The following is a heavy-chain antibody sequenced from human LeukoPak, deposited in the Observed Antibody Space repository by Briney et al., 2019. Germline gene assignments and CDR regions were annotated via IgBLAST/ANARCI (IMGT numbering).Heavy chain of an antibody. V-gene: IGHV3-30*03. D-gene: IGHD2-2*01. CDR3: ARDSEYQLSPGYYYYMDV. J-gene: IGHJ6*03. Sequence: GGSLRLSCAGSGFTFSNYSINWVRQAPGKGLEWVAVISYDGSNKFYADSVKGRFTISRDISKNTLYLQMNSLRAEDTAVYYCARDSEYQLSPGYYYYMDVWGKGTTVTVSS. CDR1: GFTFSNYS. CDR2: ISYDGSNK.